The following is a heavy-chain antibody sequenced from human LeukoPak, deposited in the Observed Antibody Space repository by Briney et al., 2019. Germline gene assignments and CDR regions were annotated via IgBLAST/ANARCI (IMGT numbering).Heavy chain of an antibody. J-gene: IGHJ4*02. CDR2: IISSSSYI. CDR1: GFTFDDYG. D-gene: IGHD2-21*01. CDR3: ARKHRRLVMISFVY. Sequence: GGSLRLSCAASGFTFDDYGMSWVRQGPGKGLEWVSSIISSSSYIYYADSVKGRFTISRDNAKNSLYLQMNSLRAEETAVYYSARKHRRLVMISFVYSGQGALVTVSS. V-gene: IGHV3-21*03.